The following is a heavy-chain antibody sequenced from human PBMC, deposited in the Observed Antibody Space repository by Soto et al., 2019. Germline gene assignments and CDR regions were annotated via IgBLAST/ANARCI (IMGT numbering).Heavy chain of an antibody. J-gene: IGHJ4*02. Sequence: PSETLSLTCTVSGGSISNYYWSWIRQPPGKGLEWIGYIYYSGSTNYNPSLKSRVTISVDTSKNQFSLKLSSVTAADTAVYYCARRSGPGFDYWGQGTLVTVSS. CDR3: ARRSGPGFDY. CDR1: GGSISNYY. V-gene: IGHV4-59*08. CDR2: IYYSGST.